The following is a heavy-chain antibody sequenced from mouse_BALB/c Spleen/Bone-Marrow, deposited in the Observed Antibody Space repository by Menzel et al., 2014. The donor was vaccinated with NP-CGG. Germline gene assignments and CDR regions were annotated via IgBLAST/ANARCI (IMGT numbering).Heavy chain of an antibody. Sequence: VKLMESGAELVRPGASVKLSCKASGYTFTSYDINWVKQRPGQGLEWIGWIYPGDGSTKYNEKFKGKATLTADKSSSTAYMQLSSLTSENSAVYFCARSGDSSGYGFAYWGQGTLVTVSA. D-gene: IGHD3-2*01. J-gene: IGHJ3*01. CDR1: GYTFTSYD. CDR2: IYPGDGST. CDR3: ARSGDSSGYGFAY. V-gene: IGHV1S56*01.